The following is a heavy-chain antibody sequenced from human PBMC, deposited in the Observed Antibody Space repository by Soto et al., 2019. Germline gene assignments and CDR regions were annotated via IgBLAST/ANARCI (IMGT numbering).Heavy chain of an antibody. CDR3: ARHGIFPGYYGYYHYGTVG. CDR1: GYSFTSYW. D-gene: IGHD3-9*01. CDR2: IYPGDSDT. Sequence: GESLKISCKGSGYSFTSYWIGWVRQMPGKGLEWMGIIYPGDSDTRYSPSFQGQVTISADKSISTAYLQWSSLKASDTALYYCARHGIFPGYYGYYHYGTVGWGPGTTVTVYS. V-gene: IGHV5-51*01. J-gene: IGHJ6*02.